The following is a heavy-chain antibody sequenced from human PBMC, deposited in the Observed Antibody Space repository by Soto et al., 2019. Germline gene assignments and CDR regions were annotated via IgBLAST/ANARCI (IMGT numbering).Heavy chain of an antibody. Sequence: QVQLVQSGGEVKSPGASVKVSCKASGYTSTTFGISRVRQAPGQGLEWLGWISVDNHNTVYAQKFQGRVTMNTDTSTSTVYMEVRSLRSDDTAIYYCTKSIGAPGNARDYYYGMDVWGQGTTVTVSS. D-gene: IGHD1-1*01. CDR2: ISVDNHNT. J-gene: IGHJ6*02. V-gene: IGHV1-18*04. CDR3: TKSIGAPGNARDYYYGMDV. CDR1: GYTSTTFG.